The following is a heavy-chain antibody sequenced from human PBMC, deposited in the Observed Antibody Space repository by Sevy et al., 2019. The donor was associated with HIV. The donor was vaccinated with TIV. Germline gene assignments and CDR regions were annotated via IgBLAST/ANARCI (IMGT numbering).Heavy chain of an antibody. CDR2: ISGNGGYT. J-gene: IGHJ4*02. V-gene: IGHV3-23*01. CDR1: GFTFSSYA. D-gene: IGHD2-2*01. Sequence: GGSLRLSCAASGFTFSSYAMSWVRQAPGMGLEWVSVISGNGGYTYYADSVKGRFTISRDTSKNTLYLQMNSLRAEDTAVYYCAKGSTSSSEVGYFDYWVQGTLVTVSS. CDR3: AKGSTSSSEVGYFDY.